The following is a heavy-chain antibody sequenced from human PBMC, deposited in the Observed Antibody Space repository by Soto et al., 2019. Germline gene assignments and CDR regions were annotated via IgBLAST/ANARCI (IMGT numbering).Heavy chain of an antibody. D-gene: IGHD3-16*01. V-gene: IGHV4-34*01. CDR2: INHNGRT. CDR1: GGSSSGYY. J-gene: IGHJ5*02. Sequence: SETLSLTCAVYGGSSSGYYWSWIRQPPGKGMDGIREINHNGRTHYNPSLKSRVTISVDTSKNQFSLKLSSVTAADTAVYYCARRIFLFRGVMTHRLWFVPWGQGTLVTVSS. CDR3: ARRIFLFRGVMTHRLWFVP.